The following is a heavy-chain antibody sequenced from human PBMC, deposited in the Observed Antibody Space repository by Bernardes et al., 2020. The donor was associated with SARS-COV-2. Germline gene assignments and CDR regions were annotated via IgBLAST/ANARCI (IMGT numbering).Heavy chain of an antibody. Sequence: SETLSLTCAVNGGSLSGYYWNWIRQPPGKGLEWIGEINYSGSTNYNPSLKSRVTISVDTSKNQFSLKLTSVTAADTAVYYCARSTRYSSGWYAGWYFDLWGRGTLVTVSS. V-gene: IGHV4-34*01. CDR3: ARSTRYSSGWYAGWYFDL. D-gene: IGHD6-19*01. J-gene: IGHJ2*01. CDR2: INYSGST. CDR1: GGSLSGYY.